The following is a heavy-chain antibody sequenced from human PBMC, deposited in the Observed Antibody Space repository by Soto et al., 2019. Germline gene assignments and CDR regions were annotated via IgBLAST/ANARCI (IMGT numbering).Heavy chain of an antibody. Sequence: QVQLVESGGSVVQPGRSLRLSCAASGFTFSTHAMHWVRQAPGKGLECVAIVSFDGSNKYYADSVKGRFTISRDNSKNTLYLQMSGLTPEDTAFYYCARDQTGITTAGGGRIDRWGQGTQVTVSS. CDR1: GFTFSTHA. V-gene: IGHV3-30-3*01. CDR2: VSFDGSNK. J-gene: IGHJ5*02. CDR3: ARDQTGITTAGGGRIDR. D-gene: IGHD6-13*01.